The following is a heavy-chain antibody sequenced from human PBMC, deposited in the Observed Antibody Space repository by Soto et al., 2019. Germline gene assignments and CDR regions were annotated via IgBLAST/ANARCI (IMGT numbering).Heavy chain of an antibody. Sequence: GGSLRLSCAASGFTFSSYWMHWVRQAPGKGLVWVSRINSDGSSTSYADSVKGRFTISRDNAKNTLYLQMNSLRAEDTAVYYCARPVSSIAARGWFDPWGQGTLVTVSS. V-gene: IGHV3-74*01. D-gene: IGHD6-6*01. J-gene: IGHJ5*02. CDR3: ARPVSSIAARGWFDP. CDR2: INSDGSST. CDR1: GFTFSSYW.